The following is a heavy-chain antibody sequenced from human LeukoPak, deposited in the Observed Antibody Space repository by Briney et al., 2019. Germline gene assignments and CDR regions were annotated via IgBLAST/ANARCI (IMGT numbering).Heavy chain of an antibody. Sequence: TPSETLSLTCAVYGGSFSGYYWSWIRQPPGKGLEWIGEINHSGSTNYNPSLKSRVTISVDTSKNQFSLKLSSVTAADTAVYYCARGDDSSDWGQGTLVTVSS. CDR1: GGSFSGYY. J-gene: IGHJ4*02. CDR2: INHSGST. CDR3: ARGDDSSD. V-gene: IGHV4-34*01. D-gene: IGHD3-16*01.